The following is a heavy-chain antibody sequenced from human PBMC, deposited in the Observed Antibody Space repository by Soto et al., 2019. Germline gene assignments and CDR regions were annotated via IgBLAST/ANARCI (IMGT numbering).Heavy chain of an antibody. J-gene: IGHJ4*02. V-gene: IGHV3-74*01. CDR1: GFTFSSYW. CDR2: TNSDGSDT. Sequence: PGGSLRLSCAASGFTFSSYWMYWVRQAPGKGLVWVSRTNSDGSDTSYADSVKGRFTISRDNAKSTLYLQMNSLRAEDTAVYYCARDRGWSLFDYWGQGTLVTVSX. CDR3: ARDRGWSLFDY. D-gene: IGHD6-19*01.